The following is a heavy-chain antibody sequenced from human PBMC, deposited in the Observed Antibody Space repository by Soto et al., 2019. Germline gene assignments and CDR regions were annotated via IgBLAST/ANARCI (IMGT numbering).Heavy chain of an antibody. CDR2: ISSSSSYI. J-gene: IGHJ5*02. D-gene: IGHD2-21*01. CDR1: GFTFSSYT. Sequence: EVQLVESGGGLVKPGDSLRLSCAVSGFTFSSYTMTWVRQAPGKGLEWVSSISSSSSYIYNADSVKGRFTISRDNAKNKLYLQINSLRAEDTAVYYCAKLPTDSWGQRTLFTVSS. CDR3: AKLPTDS. V-gene: IGHV3-21*01.